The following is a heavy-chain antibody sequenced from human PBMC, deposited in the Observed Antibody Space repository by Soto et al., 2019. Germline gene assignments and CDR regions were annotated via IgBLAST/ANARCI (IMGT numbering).Heavy chain of an antibody. Sequence: QVQLVQSGAEVKKPGSSVKVSCKASGGTFSSYAISWVRQAPGQGLEWMGGIIPIFGTANYAQKFQGRVTIAADESTSTAYMELSILRAEDTAVYYCARGDEGYCSGGNCDVAGYWGQGTLVPVSS. CDR3: ARGDEGYCSGGNCDVAGY. D-gene: IGHD2-15*01. V-gene: IGHV1-69*01. CDR2: IIPIFGTA. CDR1: GGTFSSYA. J-gene: IGHJ4*02.